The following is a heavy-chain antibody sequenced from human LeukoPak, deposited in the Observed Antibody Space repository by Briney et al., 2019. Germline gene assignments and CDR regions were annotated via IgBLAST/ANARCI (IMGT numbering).Heavy chain of an antibody. CDR3: ARGGSVYYDFWSGYYTGTTYYFDY. V-gene: IGHV4-34*01. Sequence: SETLSLTCAVYGGSFSGYYWSWIRQPPGKGLEWIGEINHSGSTNYNPSLKSRVTISVDTSKNQFSLKLGSVTAADRAVYYCARGGSVYYDFWSGYYTGTTYYFDYWGQGTLVTVPS. CDR1: GGSFSGYY. CDR2: INHSGST. J-gene: IGHJ4*02. D-gene: IGHD3-3*01.